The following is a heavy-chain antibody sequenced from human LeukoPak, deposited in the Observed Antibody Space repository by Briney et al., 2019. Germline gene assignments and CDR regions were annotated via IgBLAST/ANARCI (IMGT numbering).Heavy chain of an antibody. CDR3: ARGYGEPGHDY. CDR2: INPCGGST. Sequence: ASGNVSCKASGYTFTRYYIHWVRQATGQGLGGMGIINPCGGSTSYARKFQGRVTMTRDTSTRTVYMELSGLTSEDRAGYYCARGYGEPGHDYWGQGNLGTVSS. CDR1: GYTFTRYY. J-gene: IGHJ4*02. V-gene: IGHV1-46*01. D-gene: IGHD1-14*01.